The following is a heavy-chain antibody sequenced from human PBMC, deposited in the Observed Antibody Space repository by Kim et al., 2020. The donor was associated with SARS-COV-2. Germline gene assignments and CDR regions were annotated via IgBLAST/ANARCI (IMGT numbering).Heavy chain of an antibody. J-gene: IGHJ4*02. V-gene: IGHV3-23*01. D-gene: IGHD1-1*01. CDR1: GFTFSSYA. CDR2: VSGSGVST. CDR3: AKGESHNWPFFDY. Sequence: GGSLRLSCAASGFTFSSYAMRWVRQAPGKGPEWVSLVSGSGVSTYHADSVKGRFALSRDNSQTTLYLQMNSLRAEDTALCYCAKGESHNWPFFDYCGQGTLVTVSS.